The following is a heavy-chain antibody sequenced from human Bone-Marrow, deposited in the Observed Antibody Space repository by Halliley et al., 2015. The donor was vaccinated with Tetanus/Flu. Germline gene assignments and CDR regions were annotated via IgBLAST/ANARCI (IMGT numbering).Heavy chain of an antibody. D-gene: IGHD1-26*01. Sequence: QLVQSGAEVKKPGESLRMSCKGSGDSFTSYWITWVHQTPGKGLEWMGRIDPSDSYISYNPSFQGQVTISADKSISTAYLQWSSLKASDPAMYYCARPFSGTYHSPLPDFWGQGTLVTVSS. CDR2: IDPSDSYI. CDR3: ARPFSGTYHSPLPDF. V-gene: IGHV5-10-1*04. J-gene: IGHJ4*02. CDR1: GDSFTSYW.